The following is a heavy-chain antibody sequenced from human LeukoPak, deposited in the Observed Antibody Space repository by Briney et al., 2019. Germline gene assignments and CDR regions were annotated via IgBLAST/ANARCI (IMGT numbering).Heavy chain of an antibody. CDR1: GGSISSYY. D-gene: IGHD1-26*01. J-gene: IGHJ4*02. V-gene: IGHV4-59*01. CDR2: TYYSGST. CDR3: ARAGRHFDY. Sequence: SETLSLTCTVSGGSISSYYWSWIRQPPGKGLEWIGYTYYSGSTNYNPSLKSRVTISVDTSKNQFSLKLSSVTAADTAVYYCARAGRHFDYWGQGTLVTVSS.